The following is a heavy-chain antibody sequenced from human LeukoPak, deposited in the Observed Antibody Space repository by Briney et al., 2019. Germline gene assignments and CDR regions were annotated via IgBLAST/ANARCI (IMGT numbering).Heavy chain of an antibody. CDR1: GFTFSSYA. Sequence: GGSLRLSCAASGFTFSSYAMSWVRQAPGKGLEWVSAISGSGGSTYYADSVKGWFTISRDNSKNTLYLQMNSLRAEDTAVYYCAKFPRSIAVAGFYFDYWGQGTLVTVSS. CDR3: AKFPRSIAVAGFYFDY. CDR2: ISGSGGST. J-gene: IGHJ4*02. D-gene: IGHD6-19*01. V-gene: IGHV3-23*01.